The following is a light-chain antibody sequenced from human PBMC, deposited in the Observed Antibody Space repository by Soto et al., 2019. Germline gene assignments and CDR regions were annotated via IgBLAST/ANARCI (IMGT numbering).Light chain of an antibody. Sequence: QSGLTQPASVSGSPGRSITISCNGTSSDVGGYNYVSWYQHHPGKAPKLMIYDVSNRPSGVSNRFSGSKSGNTASLTISGLQPEDEADYYCSSYTTSNTRQIVFGTGTKVTVL. J-gene: IGLJ1*01. CDR1: SSDVGGYNY. CDR3: SSYTTSNTRQIV. V-gene: IGLV2-14*03. CDR2: DVS.